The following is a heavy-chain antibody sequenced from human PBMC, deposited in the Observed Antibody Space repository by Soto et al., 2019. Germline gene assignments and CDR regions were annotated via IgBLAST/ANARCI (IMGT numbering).Heavy chain of an antibody. CDR3: AGEGALATFGVV. J-gene: IGHJ4*02. Sequence: SETLSLTCTVSGDSIRSHYWTWIRQPPGRGLEWIGHVYYGGSTNYNPSLQSRVTISLDTSKNQFSLRLTSMTAADAAVYYCAGEGALATFGVVWGQGTRVTVSS. V-gene: IGHV4-59*11. D-gene: IGHD3-3*01. CDR1: GDSIRSHY. CDR2: VYYGGST.